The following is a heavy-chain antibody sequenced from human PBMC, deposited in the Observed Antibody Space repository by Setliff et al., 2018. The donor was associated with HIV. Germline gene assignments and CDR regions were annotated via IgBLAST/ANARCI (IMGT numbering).Heavy chain of an antibody. CDR3: ARIFGDQGYYYGMDV. CDR1: GASISDYY. Sequence: SETLSLTCTVSGASISDYYWSWIRQPAGKGLEWIGRMYISGSTNYNPSLKSRVTMSVDTSKKQFSLKLSSVTAAETAVYFCARIFGDQGYYYGMDVWGQGTTVTVSS. CDR2: MYISGST. V-gene: IGHV4-4*07. J-gene: IGHJ6*02. D-gene: IGHD3-3*01.